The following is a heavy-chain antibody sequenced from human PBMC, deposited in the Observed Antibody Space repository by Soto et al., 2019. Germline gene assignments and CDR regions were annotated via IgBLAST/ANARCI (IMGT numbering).Heavy chain of an antibody. J-gene: IGHJ5*02. V-gene: IGHV1-3*01. Sequence: QVQLVQSGAEVKKPGASVQVSCKASGYTFSKYNIHWVRQASGQRLERMGWINGGVGVMRASQKFQGRLTITTDTPASTASLELSSLGSASTTVYSCATARPTAGGGLQWFDNWGQGTRVTVSS. CDR3: ATARPTAGGGLQWFDN. CDR2: INGGVGVM. D-gene: IGHD6-13*01. CDR1: GYTFSKYN.